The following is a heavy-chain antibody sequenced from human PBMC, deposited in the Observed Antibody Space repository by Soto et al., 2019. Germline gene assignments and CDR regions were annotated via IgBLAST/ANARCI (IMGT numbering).Heavy chain of an antibody. CDR3: ARLGYCISTSCSNWFDP. D-gene: IGHD2-2*01. J-gene: IGHJ5*02. CDR2: IYPGDSDT. CDR1: GYSFTSYW. V-gene: IGHV5-51*01. Sequence: PGESLKISCKGSGYSFTSYWIGWVRQMPGKGLEWMGIIYPGDSDTRHSPSFQGQVTISADKSISTAYLQWSSLKASDTAMHYCARLGYCISTSCSNWFDPWGQGTLVTVS.